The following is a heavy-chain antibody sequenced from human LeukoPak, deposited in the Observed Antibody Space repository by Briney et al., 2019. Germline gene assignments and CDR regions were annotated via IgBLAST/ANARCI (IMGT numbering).Heavy chain of an antibody. Sequence: SETLSLTCSVSGVSMNSHYLNWIRQPPGKGLERIGFISGSGSTNYNPSLMSRVTMSLETSKRQFPLKLRSVTAADTAVYYCVVSPNQDFYDYWGQGTLVTVSS. CDR2: ISGSGST. CDR3: VVSPNQDFYDY. V-gene: IGHV4-4*09. CDR1: GVSMNSHY. J-gene: IGHJ4*02.